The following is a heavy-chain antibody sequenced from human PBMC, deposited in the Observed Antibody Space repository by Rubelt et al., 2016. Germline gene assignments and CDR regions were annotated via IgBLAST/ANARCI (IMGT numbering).Heavy chain of an antibody. CDR2: ISSSSDAI. D-gene: IGHD6-13*01. Sequence: GKGLEWVSYISSSSDAIYYADSVKGRFTISRDNAKNSLYLQMNSLRAEDTAVYFCARRIAAPRVGAFDIWGQGTMVTVSS. J-gene: IGHJ3*02. V-gene: IGHV3-48*01. CDR3: ARRIAAPRVGAFDI.